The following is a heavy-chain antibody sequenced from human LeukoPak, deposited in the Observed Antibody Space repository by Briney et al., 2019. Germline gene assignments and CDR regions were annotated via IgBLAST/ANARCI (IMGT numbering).Heavy chain of an antibody. CDR1: GFTFSSYW. CDR3: ARGNTAAAGIHY. Sequence: GGSLRLSCAASGFTFSSYWMHWARQAPGKGLVWVSRINGDGSSTTYVDSVMGRFTISRDNAKNTLYLQMNSVRAEDTAVYYCARGNTAAAGIHYWGQGTLVIVSS. J-gene: IGHJ4*02. CDR2: INGDGSST. V-gene: IGHV3-74*01. D-gene: IGHD6-13*01.